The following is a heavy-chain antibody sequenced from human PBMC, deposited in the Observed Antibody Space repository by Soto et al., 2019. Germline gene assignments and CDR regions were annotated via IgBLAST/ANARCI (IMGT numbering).Heavy chain of an antibody. V-gene: IGHV1-18*01. CDR2: ISPYNGNT. D-gene: IGHD5-18*01. J-gene: IGHJ4*02. CDR3: ARALSQWAYTHGYGSH. CDR1: GYSFSNYG. Sequence: QVQLVQSGAEVKKAGSSVRVSCAASGYSFSNYGISWVRQAPGQGLEWMGWISPYNGNTRGTQKLQDRLTMTTEPSTSTVFMELRSLTSDDTAVYYCARALSQWAYTHGYGSHCGQGTLVTVSS.